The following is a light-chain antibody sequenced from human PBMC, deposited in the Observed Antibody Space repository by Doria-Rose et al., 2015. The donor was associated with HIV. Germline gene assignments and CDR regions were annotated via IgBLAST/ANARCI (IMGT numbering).Light chain of an antibody. CDR2: AAS. CDR3: QQTYSSPPWT. J-gene: IGKJ1*01. V-gene: IGKV1-39*01. Sequence: DIRLTQAPSSLSASIGDRVTITCRASQTVSTYLNWFQQGPGKAPKLLIYAASRLQSGVPSRFRGSRSGTDFTLTISGLQPGDFATYYCQQTYSSPPWTFGQGTKVEMK. CDR1: QTVSTY.